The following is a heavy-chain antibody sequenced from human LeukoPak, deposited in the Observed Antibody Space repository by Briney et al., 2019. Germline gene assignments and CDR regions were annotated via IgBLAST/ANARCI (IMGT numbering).Heavy chain of an antibody. CDR3: AKTGYSSGWYRRGYYFDY. J-gene: IGHJ4*02. Sequence: PGGSLRLSCAASGFTFSSYAMSWVRQAPGKGLEWVSAISGSGGSTYYADSVKGRFTISRDNSMNTLYLQMNSLRAEDTAVYYCAKTGYSSGWYRRGYYFDYWGQGTLVTVSS. CDR2: ISGSGGST. V-gene: IGHV3-23*01. D-gene: IGHD6-19*01. CDR1: GFTFSSYA.